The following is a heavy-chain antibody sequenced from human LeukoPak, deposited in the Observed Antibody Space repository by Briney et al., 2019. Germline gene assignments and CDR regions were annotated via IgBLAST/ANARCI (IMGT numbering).Heavy chain of an antibody. CDR1: GFTFDDYG. Sequence: GRPLRLSCAASGFTFDDYGMHWVRQAPGKGLEWVSGISWNSGSIGYADSVKGRFTISRDNSKNTLYLQMNSLRAEDTAVYYCAKDAGVFVRGEAFDIWGQGTMVTVSS. D-gene: IGHD3-10*01. CDR2: ISWNSGSI. J-gene: IGHJ3*02. V-gene: IGHV3-9*01. CDR3: AKDAGVFVRGEAFDI.